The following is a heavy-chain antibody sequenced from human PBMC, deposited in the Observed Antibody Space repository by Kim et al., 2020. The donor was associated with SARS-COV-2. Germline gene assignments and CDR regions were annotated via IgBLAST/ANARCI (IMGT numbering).Heavy chain of an antibody. Sequence: GGSLRLSCTASGFTFSNCAMSWVRQAPGKGLDWVSSISDNGGNTFYADSVKGRFTISRDNSNNTLYLQMNSLRAEDMAVYYCAKLIAMTGTDDYWGQGALVTVSS. V-gene: IGHV3-23*01. CDR2: ISDNGGNT. J-gene: IGHJ4*02. CDR1: GFTFSNCA. CDR3: AKLIAMTGTDDY. D-gene: IGHD6-19*01.